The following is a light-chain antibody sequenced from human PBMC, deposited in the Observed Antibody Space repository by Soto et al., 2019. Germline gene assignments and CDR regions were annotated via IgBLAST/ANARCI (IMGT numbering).Light chain of an antibody. CDR1: QSVSSK. Sequence: EIVMTQSPATLSVSPGERATLSCRASQSVSSKLAWYQQKPGQAPRLLIYGASTRATGIPARFSGSGSGTEFSLTLSSLQSEDFAVYYCQQHNKWPPSFTFGPGTKVDI. CDR2: GAS. V-gene: IGKV3-15*01. J-gene: IGKJ3*01. CDR3: QQHNKWPPSFT.